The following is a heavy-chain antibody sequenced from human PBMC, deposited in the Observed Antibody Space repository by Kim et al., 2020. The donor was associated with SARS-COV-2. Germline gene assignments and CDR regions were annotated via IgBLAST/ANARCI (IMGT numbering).Heavy chain of an antibody. CDR1: GGSITSTSHY. J-gene: IGHJ5*02. D-gene: IGHD3-10*01. CDR2: IYYSGST. Sequence: SETLSLTCSVSGGSITSTSHYWGWIRQPPGKGLEWIGMIYYSGSTYYNTSLQSRLTISIDTPKNQFSLKLNSVTAADTAVYYCARLVWFGAAQNWFGPWRRGTQVTVSS. V-gene: IGHV4-39*01. CDR3: ARLVWFGAAQNWFGP.